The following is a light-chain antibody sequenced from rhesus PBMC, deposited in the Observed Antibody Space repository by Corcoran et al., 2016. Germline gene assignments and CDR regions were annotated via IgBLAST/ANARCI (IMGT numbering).Light chain of an antibody. CDR3: QHGYGILFT. V-gene: IGKV1-25*01. CDR1: QGISNN. CDR2: KAS. Sequence: DIQMTQSPSSLSASVGDRVTITCRASQGISNNLAWYQQKPGKVPKLLIYKASTLQSGIPSRFSGSGSGTYFTLTISSLQPGDFATYYCQHGYGILFTFGPGTKLGIK. J-gene: IGKJ3*01.